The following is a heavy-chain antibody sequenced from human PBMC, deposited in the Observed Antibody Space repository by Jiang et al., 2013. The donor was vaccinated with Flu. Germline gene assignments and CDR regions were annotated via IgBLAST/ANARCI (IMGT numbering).Heavy chain of an antibody. CDR1: GYTFISYD. V-gene: IGHV1-8*01. CDR3: ARGLSFFXGEKYGMDV. Sequence: VQLVESGAEVKKPGASVKVSCKASGYTFISYDINWVRQATGQGPEWLGWMSPKSGDTGYAQKFQGRVTMTRDTSINTAYMELSSLTSEDTAVYYCARGLSFFXGEKYGMDVWGQGTAVTV. J-gene: IGHJ6*02. D-gene: IGHD1-1*01. CDR2: MSPKSGDT.